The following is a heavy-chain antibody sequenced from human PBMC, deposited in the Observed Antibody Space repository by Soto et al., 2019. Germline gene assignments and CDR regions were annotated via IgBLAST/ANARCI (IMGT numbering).Heavy chain of an antibody. D-gene: IGHD6-19*01. CDR3: ASLPAVAASSSQNY. J-gene: IGHJ4*02. V-gene: IGHV4-39*01. CDR1: GGSISSSSYY. Sequence: SETLSLTCTVSGGSISSSSYYWGWIRQPPGKGLEWIGSIYYSGSTYYNPSLKSRVTISVDTSKNQFSLKLSSVTAAGTAVYYCASLPAVAASSSQNYWGQGTLVTVSS. CDR2: IYYSGST.